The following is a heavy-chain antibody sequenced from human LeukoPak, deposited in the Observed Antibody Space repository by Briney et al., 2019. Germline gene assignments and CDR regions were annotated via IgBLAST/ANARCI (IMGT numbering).Heavy chain of an antibody. CDR1: GGSISSGGDS. Sequence: SETLSLTCAVSGGSISSGGDSWSWIRQPPGKGLEWIGYIYYSGNTYYNPSLRSRLTISQDTSKNQFSLNLSSVTAADTAVYYCARDRPSWGYSYGMVYYYYYMDVWGKGTTVTVSS. D-gene: IGHD5-18*01. CDR3: ARDRPSWGYSYGMVYYYYYMDV. CDR2: IYYSGNT. V-gene: IGHV4-30-4*07. J-gene: IGHJ6*03.